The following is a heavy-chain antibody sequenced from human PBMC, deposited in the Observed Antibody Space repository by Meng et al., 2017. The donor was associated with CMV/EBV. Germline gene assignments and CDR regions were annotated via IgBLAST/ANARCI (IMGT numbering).Heavy chain of an antibody. D-gene: IGHD3-10*02. CDR3: ARAMLAGAFDI. CDR2: ISSSCSYI. V-gene: IGHV3-21*01. Sequence: GESLKISCAASGLTFSSYSMNGVRQAPGKGLEWVSSISSSCSYIYYADSVKGRFSISRENAKNSLYLQMNSLRAEDTAVYYCARAMLAGAFDIWGQGTMVTVSS. CDR1: GLTFSSYS. J-gene: IGHJ3*02.